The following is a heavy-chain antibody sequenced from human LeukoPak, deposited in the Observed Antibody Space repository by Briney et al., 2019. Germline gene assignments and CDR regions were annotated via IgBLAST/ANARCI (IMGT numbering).Heavy chain of an antibody. J-gene: IGHJ6*03. CDR1: GGSISSGSYY. V-gene: IGHV4-61*02. D-gene: IGHD3-10*01. Sequence: SQTLSLTCTVSGGSISSGSYYWSWIRQPAGKGLEWIGRIYTSGSTNYNPSLKSRVTISVDTSKNQFSLKLSSVTAADTAVYYCAREGGGHYHGSGSYRGYYMDVWGKGTTVTVSS. CDR3: AREGGGHYHGSGSYRGYYMDV. CDR2: IYTSGST.